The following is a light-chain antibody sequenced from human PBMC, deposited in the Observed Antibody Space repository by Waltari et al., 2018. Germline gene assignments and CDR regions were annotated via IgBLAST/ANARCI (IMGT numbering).Light chain of an antibody. CDR2: EGS. Sequence: QSALTQPASVSGSPGQSITISCTGTSSDVGSYNLVSWYQQHPGKAPKLMIYEGSKRPSGVSNRFSGSKSGNTASLTIAGLQAEDKADYDCCSYAGSSTFVVFGGGTKLTVL. CDR3: CSYAGSSTFVV. CDR1: SSDVGSYNL. J-gene: IGLJ2*01. V-gene: IGLV2-23*01.